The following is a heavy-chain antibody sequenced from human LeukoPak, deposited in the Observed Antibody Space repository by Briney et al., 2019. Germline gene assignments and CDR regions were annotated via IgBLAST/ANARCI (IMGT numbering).Heavy chain of an antibody. CDR1: GFTFSSYE. D-gene: IGHD2/OR15-2a*01. CDR2: ISSGSTI. Sequence: GGSLRLSCAASGFTFSSYEMNWVRQAPGKGLEWVSYISSGSTIYDADSVKGRFTISRDNAKNSLYLQMNSLRAEDTAVYYCARVRKHSTCFDYWGQGTLVTVSS. CDR3: ARVRKHSTCFDY. J-gene: IGHJ4*02. V-gene: IGHV3-48*03.